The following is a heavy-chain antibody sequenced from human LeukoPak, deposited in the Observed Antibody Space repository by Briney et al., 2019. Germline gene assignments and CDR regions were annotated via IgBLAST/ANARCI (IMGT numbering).Heavy chain of an antibody. Sequence: PGGSLRLSCAASGFSFREYGMHWVRQAPGKGLEWVAVISYDGSTKHYADSVKGRFTISRDNSKNTLFLQMNSLRSGDMGIYYCAKDKGIHGAEVFDYWGQGTLVTVTS. J-gene: IGHJ4*02. D-gene: IGHD5-18*01. CDR3: AKDKGIHGAEVFDY. CDR1: GFSFREYG. CDR2: ISYDGSTK. V-gene: IGHV3-30*18.